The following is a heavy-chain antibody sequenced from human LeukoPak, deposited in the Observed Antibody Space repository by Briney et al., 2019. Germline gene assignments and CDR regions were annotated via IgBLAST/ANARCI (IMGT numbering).Heavy chain of an antibody. CDR3: AIGSYPLQY. V-gene: IGHV4-59*08. Sequence: SETLSLTCSVSGGSISSYYWSWIRQPPGKRPEWIALVHDSGSTNYNPSLKSRVTMSLDTSKNRLSLKLNSVTAADTAVYYCAIGSYPLQYWGQGTLVTVSS. CDR1: GGSISSYY. J-gene: IGHJ4*02. CDR2: VHDSGST. D-gene: IGHD3-10*01.